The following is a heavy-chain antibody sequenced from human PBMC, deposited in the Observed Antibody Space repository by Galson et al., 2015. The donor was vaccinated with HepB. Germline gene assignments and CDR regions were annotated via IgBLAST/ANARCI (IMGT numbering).Heavy chain of an antibody. CDR3: ARGTYSSSAGPLGY. J-gene: IGHJ4*02. CDR2: ISAYNGNT. V-gene: IGHV1-18*01. CDR1: GYTFTSYG. D-gene: IGHD6-6*01. Sequence: SVKVSCKASGYTFTSYGISWVRQAPGQGLEWMGWISAYNGNTNYAQKLQGRVTMTTDTSTSTAYMELRSLRSDDTAVYCCARGTYSSSAGPLGYWGQGTLVTVSS.